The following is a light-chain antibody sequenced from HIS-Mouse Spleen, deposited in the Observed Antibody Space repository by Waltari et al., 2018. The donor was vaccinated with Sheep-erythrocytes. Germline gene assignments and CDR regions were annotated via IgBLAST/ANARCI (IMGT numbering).Light chain of an antibody. CDR1: SSDVGGYNY. CDR3: CSYAGSYTYV. V-gene: IGLV2-11*01. Sequence: QSALTQPRSVSGSPGQSVTISCTGTSSDVGGYNYVSWYQQHPGKAPKLVIYDVSKRAYGVPDRFSGSKSGNTASLTISGLQAEDEADYYCCSYAGSYTYVFGTGTKVTVL. J-gene: IGLJ1*01. CDR2: DVS.